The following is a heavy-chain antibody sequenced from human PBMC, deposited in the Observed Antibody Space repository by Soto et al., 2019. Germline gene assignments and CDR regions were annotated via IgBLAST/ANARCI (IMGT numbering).Heavy chain of an antibody. CDR1: GGTLSRQA. V-gene: IGHV1-69*01. CDR2: IIPIFGTA. Sequence: QVQLVQSGAEVRNPGPSGRFSCKASGGTLSRQAISWVRKAPGKGLEWMGGIIPIFGTANHAQKFQGRVTIIADESTSTVYMELSSLRSEDTAMYYCARGWGYDSNDYYYAYWGQGTLVIVSS. D-gene: IGHD3-22*01. J-gene: IGHJ4*02. CDR3: ARGWGYDSNDYYYAY.